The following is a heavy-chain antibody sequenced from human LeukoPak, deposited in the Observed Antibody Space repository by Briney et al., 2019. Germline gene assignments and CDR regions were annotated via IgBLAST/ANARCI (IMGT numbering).Heavy chain of an antibody. Sequence: SETLSLTCTVSGGSISSYYWSWIRQPPGKGLEWIGYIYYSGSTNYNPSLKSRVTISVDTSKNQFSLKLSSVTAADTAVYYCARGFYDFWSADDAFDIWGQGTMVTASS. CDR3: ARGFYDFWSADDAFDI. D-gene: IGHD3-3*01. CDR1: GGSISSYY. V-gene: IGHV4-59*01. J-gene: IGHJ3*02. CDR2: IYYSGST.